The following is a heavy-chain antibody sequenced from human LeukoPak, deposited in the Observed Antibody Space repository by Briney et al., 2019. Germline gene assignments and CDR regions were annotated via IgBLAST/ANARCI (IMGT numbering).Heavy chain of an antibody. D-gene: IGHD2-2*01. CDR2: ISYDGSNK. CDR3: ARDLQYLLLMGEIDY. Sequence: GGSLRLSCAASGFSFSTYAMHWVRQAPGKGLEWAALISYDGSNKYYADSVKGRFTISRDNSKNTLYLQMHSLRADDTAVYYCARDLQYLLLMGEIDYWGQGTLVTVSS. J-gene: IGHJ4*02. CDR1: GFSFSTYA. V-gene: IGHV3-30*04.